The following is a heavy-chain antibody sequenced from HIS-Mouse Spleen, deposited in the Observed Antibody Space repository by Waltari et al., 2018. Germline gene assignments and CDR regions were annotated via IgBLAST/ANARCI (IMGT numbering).Heavy chain of an antibody. CDR2: IYTSGST. CDR3: ARDFHDFWCGYYGGDKKHDAFDI. V-gene: IGHV4-4*07. J-gene: IGHJ3*02. CDR1: GGSISSYY. Sequence: QVQLQESGPGLVKPSETLSLTCTVSGGSISSYYWSWIRQPAGKGLEWIGRIYTSGSTHYNPSLKRRVTMSVETAKNQFSLKLSSVTAADTAVYYCARDFHDFWCGYYGGDKKHDAFDIWGQGTMVTVSS. D-gene: IGHD3-3*01.